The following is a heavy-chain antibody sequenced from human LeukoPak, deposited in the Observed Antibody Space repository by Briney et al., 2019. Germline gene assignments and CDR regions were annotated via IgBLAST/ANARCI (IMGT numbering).Heavy chain of an antibody. D-gene: IGHD2-8*01. Sequence: ASVKVSCKTSGYSKNFYGITWVRQVAGQGLEWMGWISAQHGQTEYAPNSQDRVTMTIDTDMHTAYMELRRLRSDDTAVYYCVGSLGYCTSSLCYLKYWGQGTLVTVSS. V-gene: IGHV1-18*01. CDR2: ISAQHGQT. CDR1: GYSKNFYG. CDR3: VGSLGYCTSSLCYLKY. J-gene: IGHJ4*02.